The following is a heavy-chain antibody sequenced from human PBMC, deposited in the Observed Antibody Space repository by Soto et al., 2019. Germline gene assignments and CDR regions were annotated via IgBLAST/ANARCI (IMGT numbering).Heavy chain of an antibody. CDR1: GYSFSNYW. J-gene: IGHJ4*02. D-gene: IGHD2-15*01. CDR2: IFPADSDT. CDR3: ASSVVVPSTMNYFDY. V-gene: IGHV5-51*01. Sequence: PXDSLTISCKGSGYSFSNYWIALVRQMPGKGLEWMGIIFPADSDTKYSPSFQGQVTISADKSISTAYLQWSSLKASDTAMYYCASSVVVPSTMNYFDYWGQGSLVTVSS.